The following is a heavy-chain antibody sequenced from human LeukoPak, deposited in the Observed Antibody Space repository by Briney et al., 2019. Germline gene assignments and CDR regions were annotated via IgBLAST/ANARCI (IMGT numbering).Heavy chain of an antibody. CDR3: ARDGERWELHNYYFDY. Sequence: GRSLRLSCAASGFTFSSYAMHWVRQAPGKGLEWVAVISYDGSNKYYADSVKGRFTISRDNSKNTLYLQMNSLRAEDTAVYYCARDGERWELHNYYFDYWSQGTLVTVSS. CDR2: ISYDGSNK. D-gene: IGHD1-26*01. V-gene: IGHV3-30*01. J-gene: IGHJ4*02. CDR1: GFTFSSYA.